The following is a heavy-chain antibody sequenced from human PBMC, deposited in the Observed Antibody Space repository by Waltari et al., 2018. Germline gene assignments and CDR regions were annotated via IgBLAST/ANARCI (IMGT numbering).Heavy chain of an antibody. CDR3: ASSVVTAFNWFDP. J-gene: IGHJ5*02. Sequence: QVQLVQSGAEVKKPGSSVKVSCKASGGTFSSYTISWVRQAPGQGLEWMGRIVPILGMANYAQKFQGRVTITADESTSTAYMELSSLRSEDTAVYYCASSVVTAFNWFDPWGQGTLVTVSS. D-gene: IGHD2-21*02. CDR2: IVPILGMA. V-gene: IGHV1-69*02. CDR1: GGTFSSYT.